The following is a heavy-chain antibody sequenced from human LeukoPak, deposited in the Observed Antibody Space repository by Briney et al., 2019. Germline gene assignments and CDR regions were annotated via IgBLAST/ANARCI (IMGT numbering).Heavy chain of an antibody. D-gene: IGHD1-1*01. J-gene: IGHJ6*02. V-gene: IGHV1-2*02. CDR3: ARETELSGMDV. CDR1: GHTFTCQY. CDR2: INPNSGGT. Sequence: ASVKVSCKASGHTFTCQYMHWVRQAPGQGLEWMAWINPNSGGTNYAQKFQGRVTMTRDTSISTAYMEVSRLRSDDTAVYYCARETELSGMDVWGQGTTVTVSS.